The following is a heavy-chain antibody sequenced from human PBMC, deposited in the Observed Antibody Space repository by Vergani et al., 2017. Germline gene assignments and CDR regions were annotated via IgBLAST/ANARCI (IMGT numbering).Heavy chain of an antibody. J-gene: IGHJ6*03. CDR1: GGSIRSTFYY. CDR2: IYYSGST. V-gene: IGHV4-39*01. Sequence: QLQLQESDPGLVKPSETLSLTCTVSGGSIRSTFYYWGWIRQPPGKGLEWIGTIYYSGSTYYNPSLTSRVTISVDTYKHQFSLKLNSVTAADTAVYYCARHKEQLVPGNYYYYYYMDVWVKGTTVTVSS. CDR3: ARHKEQLVPGNYYYYYYMDV. D-gene: IGHD6-13*01.